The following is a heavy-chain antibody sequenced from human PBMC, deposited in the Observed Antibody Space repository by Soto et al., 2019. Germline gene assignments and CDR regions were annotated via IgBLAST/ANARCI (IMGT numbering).Heavy chain of an antibody. D-gene: IGHD3-10*01. CDR1: GYTFTSCG. CDR2: ISAYNGNT. Sequence: GASVKVSCKASGYTFTSCGISWVRQAPGQGLEWMGWISAYNGNTNYAQKLQGRVTMTTDTSTSTAYMELRSLRSDDTAVYYCARDRHYYGSGSYYRPYYYSGMAVWGQGTTVTVS. CDR3: ARDRHYYGSGSYYRPYYYSGMAV. J-gene: IGHJ6*02. V-gene: IGHV1-18*01.